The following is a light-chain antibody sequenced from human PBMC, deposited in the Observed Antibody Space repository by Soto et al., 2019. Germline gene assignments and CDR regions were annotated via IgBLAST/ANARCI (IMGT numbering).Light chain of an antibody. CDR3: QQYGTSPVA. Sequence: EIVLTQSPGTLSLSPGEGATLSCRASQSVSSSYLPWYQQKLGQAPWLLVYGASRRATGISDRFNGSGSGTDFPLTISRLEPEYVAVYYCQQYGTSPVAFGQGTKVEIK. CDR2: GAS. J-gene: IGKJ1*01. V-gene: IGKV3-20*01. CDR1: QSVSSSY.